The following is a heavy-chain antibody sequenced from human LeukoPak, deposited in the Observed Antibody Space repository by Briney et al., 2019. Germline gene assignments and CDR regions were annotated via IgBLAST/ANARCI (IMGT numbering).Heavy chain of an antibody. J-gene: IGHJ1*01. Sequence: SETLSLTCAVYGGSFSGYYWSWIRQPPGKGLEWIGEINRSGSTNYNPSLKSRVTMSVDTSKNQFSLKLSSVTAADTAVYYCAGHDSSGTYFQHWGQGTLVTVSS. CDR2: INRSGST. D-gene: IGHD3-22*01. CDR1: GGSFSGYY. V-gene: IGHV4-34*01. CDR3: AGHDSSGTYFQH.